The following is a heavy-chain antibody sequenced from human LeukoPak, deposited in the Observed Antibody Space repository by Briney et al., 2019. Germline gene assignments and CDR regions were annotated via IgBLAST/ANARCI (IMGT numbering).Heavy chain of an antibody. V-gene: IGHV4-34*01. CDR1: GGSFSGYY. CDR3: ARSHCSSTSCQGGYWFDP. CDR2: INHSGST. J-gene: IGHJ5*02. Sequence: SETLSLTCAVYGGSFSGYYWSWIRQPPGKGLEWIGEINHSGSTNYNPSLKSRVTISVDTSKNQFSLRLSSVTAADTAVYYCARSHCSSTSCQGGYWFDPWGQGTLVTVSS. D-gene: IGHD2-2*01.